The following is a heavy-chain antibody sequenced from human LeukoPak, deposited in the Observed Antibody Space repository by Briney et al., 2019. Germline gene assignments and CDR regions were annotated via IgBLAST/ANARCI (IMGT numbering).Heavy chain of an antibody. CDR3: ASYFTMVRQWVWPSLVN. D-gene: IGHD3-10*01. J-gene: IGHJ4*02. V-gene: IGHV3-7*01. CDR2: IKQDGSEK. Sequence: PGGSLRLSCAASGFTFSSYWMSWVRQAPGKGLEWVANIKQDGSEKYYVDSVKGRFTISRDNAKTSLYLQMNSLRAEDTAVYYCASYFTMVRQWVWPSLVNWGQGSLVTVS. CDR1: GFTFSSYW.